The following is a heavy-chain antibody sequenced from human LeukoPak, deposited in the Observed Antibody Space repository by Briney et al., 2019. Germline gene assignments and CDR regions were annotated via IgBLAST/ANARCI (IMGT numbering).Heavy chain of an antibody. CDR3: ARDQEAFDY. CDR2: IYPRDGST. Sequence: ASVKVSCKASGYSFTSNYIHWVRQAPGQGLEWMGMIYPRDGSTSYAQKCQGRVTVTKDTSTSTVHMALSALRSEDTAVYYCARDQEAFDYWGQGTLVTVSS. V-gene: IGHV1-46*01. J-gene: IGHJ4*02. CDR1: GYSFTSNY.